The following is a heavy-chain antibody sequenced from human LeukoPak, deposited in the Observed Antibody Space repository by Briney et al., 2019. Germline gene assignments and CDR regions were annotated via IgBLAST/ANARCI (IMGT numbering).Heavy chain of an antibody. J-gene: IGHJ4*02. Sequence: AGGSLRLSCAASGFIFSTYSMNWVRQAPGKGLEWVSSISSSTSYIYYADSVKGRFTISRDNAKNSLYLQMNSLRAEDTAVYYCARSRIAAYWGQGTLVTVSS. CDR1: GFIFSTYS. CDR3: ARSRIAAY. CDR2: ISSSTSYI. V-gene: IGHV3-21*01. D-gene: IGHD6-13*01.